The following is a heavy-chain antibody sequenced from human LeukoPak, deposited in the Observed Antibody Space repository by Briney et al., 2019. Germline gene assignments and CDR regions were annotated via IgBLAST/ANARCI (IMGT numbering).Heavy chain of an antibody. D-gene: IGHD3-10*01. CDR1: GFTFNTYG. CDR3: ARGGVDYYGSGTYYLMYYFDN. J-gene: IGHJ4*02. V-gene: IGHV3-23*01. Sequence: GGTLRLSCAASGFTFNTYGMSWVRQAPGKGLEWVSGISGSGGATYYADSVKGPFTISRDDPHNTLYLQMNSLRAEDTAVYFCARGGVDYYGSGTYYLMYYFDNWGQGALVTVSS. CDR2: ISGSGGAT.